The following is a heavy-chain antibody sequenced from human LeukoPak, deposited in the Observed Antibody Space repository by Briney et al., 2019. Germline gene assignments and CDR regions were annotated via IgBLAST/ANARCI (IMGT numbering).Heavy chain of an antibody. V-gene: IGHV1-18*01. Sequence: ASVKVSCKASGYTFTSYGISWVRQAPGQWLEWMGWISAYNGNTNYAQKLQGRVTMTTDTSTSTAYMELRSLRSDDTAVYYCARKSGSYSYYYGMDVWGQGTTVTVSS. CDR1: GYTFTSYG. CDR2: ISAYNGNT. J-gene: IGHJ6*02. D-gene: IGHD1-26*01. CDR3: ARKSGSYSYYYGMDV.